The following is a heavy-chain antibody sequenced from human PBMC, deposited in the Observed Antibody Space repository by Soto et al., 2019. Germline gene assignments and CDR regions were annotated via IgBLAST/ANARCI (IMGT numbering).Heavy chain of an antibody. CDR1: GFSFSTYS. J-gene: IGHJ6*02. V-gene: IGHV3-48*02. D-gene: IGHD6-6*01. CDR3: ARGGSSSENCMDV. CDR2: ISSRSYTI. Sequence: EVHLVESGGGLVQPGGSLRLSCAASGFSFSTYSMNWVRQAPGKGLEWVSYISSRSYTIYYIDTVKGRFTISRDNAKSSLYMQMNSLRDEDTAVYYCARGGSSSENCMDVWGQGTTVTVSS.